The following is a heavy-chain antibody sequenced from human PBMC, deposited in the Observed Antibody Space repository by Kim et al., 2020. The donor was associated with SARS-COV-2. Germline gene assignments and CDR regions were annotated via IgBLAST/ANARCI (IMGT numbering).Heavy chain of an antibody. D-gene: IGHD3-10*01. J-gene: IGHJ4*02. Sequence: ADSVKGLFTISGDNAKNTLYLQMKSVRAEDTALYYCAKGDKTVRRVMFDSWGQGPLVPVSS. V-gene: IGHV3-23*01. CDR3: AKGDKTVRRVMFDS.